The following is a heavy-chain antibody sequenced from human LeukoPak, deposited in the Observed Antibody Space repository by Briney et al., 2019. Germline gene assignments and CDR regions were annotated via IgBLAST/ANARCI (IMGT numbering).Heavy chain of an antibody. J-gene: IGHJ4*02. Sequence: SETLSLTCAVCGGSFSGYYWSWIRQPPGKGLEWFGSIYYSGRTNYNPSLESRVTISVDTSNNQFSLKLSSVTAADTAVYYCARSYGSGNLYYFDSWGQGTLVTVSS. D-gene: IGHD3-10*01. CDR3: ARSYGSGNLYYFDS. CDR2: IYYSGRT. V-gene: IGHV4-34*01. CDR1: GGSFSGYY.